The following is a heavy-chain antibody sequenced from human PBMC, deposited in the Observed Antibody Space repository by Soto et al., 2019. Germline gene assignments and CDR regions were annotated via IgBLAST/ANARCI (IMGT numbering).Heavy chain of an antibody. CDR1: GYTFTSYG. J-gene: IGHJ6*02. V-gene: IGHV1-18*01. D-gene: IGHD2-2*02. CDR3: ARGGYCSSTSCYSRSLYYYYGMDV. Sequence: ASVKVSCKASGYTFTSYGISWVRQAPGQGLGWMGWISAYNGNTNYAQKLQGRVTMTTDTSTSTAYMELRSLRSDDTAVYYCARGGYCSSTSCYSRSLYYYYGMDVWGQGTTVTVSS. CDR2: ISAYNGNT.